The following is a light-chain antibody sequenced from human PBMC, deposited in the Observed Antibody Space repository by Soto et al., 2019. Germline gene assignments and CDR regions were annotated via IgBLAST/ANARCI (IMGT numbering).Light chain of an antibody. CDR2: DDS. Sequence: SYELTQPPSVSVAPGKTAKISCGGSNIGSKSVHWYQQKPGQAPVLVIYDDSDRPSGIPERFSGSDSGNTATLTISRVEAEEEADYSGQVWDPSSGPPYVCGPGTKLTVL. CDR1: NIGSKS. CDR3: QVWDPSSGPPYV. V-gene: IGLV3-21*04. J-gene: IGLJ1*01.